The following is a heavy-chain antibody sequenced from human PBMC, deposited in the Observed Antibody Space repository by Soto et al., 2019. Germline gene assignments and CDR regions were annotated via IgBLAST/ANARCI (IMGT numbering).Heavy chain of an antibody. Sequence: QVQLVQSGAEVKKPGSSVKVSCKASGGTFSSYAISWVRQAPGQGLEWMGGIIPIFGTANYAQKFQGRVTITAAESTSTAYMELSSLRSEDTAVYYCARARIAAAGPRNSGGCYRGDYWGQGTLVTVSS. CDR1: GGTFSSYA. V-gene: IGHV1-69*12. J-gene: IGHJ4*02. D-gene: IGHD6-13*01. CDR2: IIPIFGTA. CDR3: ARARIAAAGPRNSGGCYRGDY.